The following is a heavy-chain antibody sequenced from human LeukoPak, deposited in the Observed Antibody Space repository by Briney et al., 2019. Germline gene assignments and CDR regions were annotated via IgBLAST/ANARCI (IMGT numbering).Heavy chain of an antibody. CDR3: AKDVGFGGFRTISSWYDY. V-gene: IGHV3-23*01. D-gene: IGHD6-13*01. CDR2: ISGRGGST. Sequence: PGGSLRLSCAASGVTFSIYAMSCVRQAPGKGREGVAAISGRGGSTYYADSVKGRFTISRDNSKNTLYLQMNSLRAEDTAVYYCAKDVGFGGFRTISSWYDYWGQGTLVTVSS. CDR1: GVTFSIYA. J-gene: IGHJ4*02.